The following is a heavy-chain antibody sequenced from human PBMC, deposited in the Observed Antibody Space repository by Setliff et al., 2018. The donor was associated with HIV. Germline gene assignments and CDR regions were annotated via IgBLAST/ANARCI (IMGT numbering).Heavy chain of an antibody. J-gene: IGHJ3*02. CDR2: INPYSGVT. Sequence: ASVKVSCKASGYTFTGNSDYYLHWVRQAPGQGLEWMGWINPYSGVTKYAQKFQGRVTMTRDTSISTAYMELSSLRSDDSAVYYCARAINEIAVAGTGDGFDIWGQGTMVTVSS. V-gene: IGHV1-2*02. CDR3: ARAINEIAVAGTGDGFDI. D-gene: IGHD6-19*01. CDR1: GYTFTGNSDYY.